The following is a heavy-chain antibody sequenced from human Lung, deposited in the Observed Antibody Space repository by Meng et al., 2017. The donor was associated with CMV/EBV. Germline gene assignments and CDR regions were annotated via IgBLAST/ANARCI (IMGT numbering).Heavy chain of an antibody. V-gene: IGHV4-34*01. CDR1: GESFSGYS. CDR3: ARTLPPARGHRLDY. Sequence: GSLRLSCAIHGESFSGYSWSWIRQPPGKGLEWIGEISHSGITNYNPSLKSRVTISLDTSKNQFSQKLNSVAAADTAVFYCARTLPPARGHRLDYWGQGTLVTVSS. D-gene: IGHD1-14*01. CDR2: ISHSGIT. J-gene: IGHJ4*02.